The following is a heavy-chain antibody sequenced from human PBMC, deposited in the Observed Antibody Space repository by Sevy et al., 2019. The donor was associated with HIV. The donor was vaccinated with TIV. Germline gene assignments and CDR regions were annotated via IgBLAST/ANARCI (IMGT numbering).Heavy chain of an antibody. CDR1: GFTFSSHA. J-gene: IGHJ6*02. Sequence: GGSLRLSCAASGFTFSSHAMAWVRQAPGKRLEWVSVISGSGGSTYYADSVKGRFTISRDNSKNTLYLQMNSLRAEDTAVYYCAKVAVTNYYYYYGMDVWGQGTTITVSS. V-gene: IGHV3-23*01. CDR3: AKVAVTNYYYYYGMDV. D-gene: IGHD4-17*01. CDR2: ISGSGGST.